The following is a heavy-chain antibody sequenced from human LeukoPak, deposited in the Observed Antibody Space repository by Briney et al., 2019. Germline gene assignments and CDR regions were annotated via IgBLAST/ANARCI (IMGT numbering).Heavy chain of an antibody. Sequence: SETLSLTCAVYGGSFSGYYWSWIRQPPGKGLEWIGEINHSGSTNYNPSLKSRVTISVDTSKNQFSLKLSSVTAADTAVYYCARDLILWPDAFDIWGQGTMVTVSS. V-gene: IGHV4-34*01. CDR1: GGSFSGYY. D-gene: IGHD2-21*01. J-gene: IGHJ3*02. CDR3: ARDLILWPDAFDI. CDR2: INHSGST.